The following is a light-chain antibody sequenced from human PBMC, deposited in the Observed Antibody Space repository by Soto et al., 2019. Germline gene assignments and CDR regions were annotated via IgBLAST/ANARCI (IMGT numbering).Light chain of an antibody. V-gene: IGLV2-8*01. CDR1: SSDVGAYNL. CDR2: DVS. CDR3: SSYAGTHFF. J-gene: IGLJ1*01. Sequence: QSVLTQPPSASGSPGQSVTTSCTGTSSDVGAYNLVSWYQQRPGKAPKLMIYDVSARPSGVPDRFSGSKSGNTASLTVSGLQAEDEADYFCSSYAGTHFFFATGTKVTVL.